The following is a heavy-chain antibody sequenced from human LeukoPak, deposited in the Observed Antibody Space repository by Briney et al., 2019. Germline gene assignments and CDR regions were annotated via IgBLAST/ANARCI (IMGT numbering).Heavy chain of an antibody. J-gene: IGHJ3*02. D-gene: IGHD5-18*01. CDR2: FDPEDGET. CDR3: ATLLGYSYGLGAFDI. CDR1: GYTLTELS. Sequence: ASVKVSCKVSGYTLTELSMHWVRQAPGKGLEWMGGFDPEDGETIYAQKFQGRVTMTEDTSTDTAYMELSSLRSEDTAVYYCATLLGYSYGLGAFDIWGQGTMVTVSS. V-gene: IGHV1-24*01.